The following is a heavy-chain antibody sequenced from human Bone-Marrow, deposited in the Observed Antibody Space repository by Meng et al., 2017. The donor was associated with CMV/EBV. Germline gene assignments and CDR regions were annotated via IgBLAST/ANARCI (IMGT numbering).Heavy chain of an antibody. CDR1: GYTFTGYY. CDR2: INPSSGGT. V-gene: IGHV1-2*02. J-gene: IGHJ5*02. CDR3: ARAPPRFRGWFDP. Sequence: ASVKVSCKASGYTFTGYYMHWVRQAPGQGLEWMGWINPSSGGTKYAQNLQGRVTMTRDTSISTAYMELSRLRSDDTAVYYCARAPPRFRGWFDPWGQGTLVTVSS. D-gene: IGHD1-26*01.